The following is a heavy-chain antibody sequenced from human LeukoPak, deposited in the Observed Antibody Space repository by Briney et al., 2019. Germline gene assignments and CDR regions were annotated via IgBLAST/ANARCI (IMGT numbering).Heavy chain of an antibody. Sequence: SETLSLTCTVSGGSISTSSYYWGWIRQPPGKGLEWIGSIYHSGSTYYNPSLKSRVTISVDTSKNQFSLKLSSVTAADTAVYYCARPYYYDSSGYYYVSSAFDIWGQGTMVTVSS. CDR1: GGSISTSSYY. V-gene: IGHV4-39*07. CDR3: ARPYYYDSSGYYYVSSAFDI. D-gene: IGHD3-22*01. CDR2: IYHSGST. J-gene: IGHJ3*02.